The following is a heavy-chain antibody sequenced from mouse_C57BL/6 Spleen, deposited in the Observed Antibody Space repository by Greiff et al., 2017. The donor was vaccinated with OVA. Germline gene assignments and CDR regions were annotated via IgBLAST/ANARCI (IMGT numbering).Heavy chain of an antibody. CDR1: GYTFTSYT. CDR3: ARYYGSSSWYFDV. J-gene: IGHJ1*03. Sequence: VKLQESGAELARPGASVKMSCKASGYTFTSYTMHWVKQRPGQGLEWIGYINPSSGYTKYNQKFKDKATLTADKSSSTAYMQLSSLTSEDSAVYYCARYYGSSSWYFDVWGTGTTVTVSS. D-gene: IGHD1-1*01. CDR2: INPSSGYT. V-gene: IGHV1-4*01.